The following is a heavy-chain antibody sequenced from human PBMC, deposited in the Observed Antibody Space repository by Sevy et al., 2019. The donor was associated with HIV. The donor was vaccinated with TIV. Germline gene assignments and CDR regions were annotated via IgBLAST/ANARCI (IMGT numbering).Heavy chain of an antibody. D-gene: IGHD6-19*01. Sequence: GGSQRLSCAASGFTFTDYYFNWVRQAPGKGLEWVAYISGGADRIYYADSVKGRFTISRDNTDNSVYLHMDSLKAEDTATYFCVKGEDYSSGWARAGGDYWGQGTLVTVSS. CDR1: GFTFTDYY. J-gene: IGHJ4*02. CDR3: VKGEDYSSGWARAGGDY. V-gene: IGHV3-11*01. CDR2: ISGGADRI.